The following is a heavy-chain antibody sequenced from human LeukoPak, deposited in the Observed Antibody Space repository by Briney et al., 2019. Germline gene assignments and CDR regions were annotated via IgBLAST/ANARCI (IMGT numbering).Heavy chain of an antibody. V-gene: IGHV4-34*01. Sequence: SETLSLTCAVYGGSFSGYYWSCIREPPGKGLEWIGEINHSGSTNYNPSLKSRVTISVDTSKNQFSLKLSSVTAADTAVYYCARAKGSYRYGGLNNWFDPWGQGTLVTVSS. D-gene: IGHD3-16*02. CDR1: GGSFSGYY. CDR2: INHSGST. CDR3: ARAKGSYRYGGLNNWFDP. J-gene: IGHJ5*02.